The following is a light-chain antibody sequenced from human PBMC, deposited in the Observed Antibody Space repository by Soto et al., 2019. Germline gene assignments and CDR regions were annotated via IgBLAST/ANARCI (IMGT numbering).Light chain of an antibody. CDR1: QSVSSSH. Sequence: IVLTQSPGTLSLSPGERATLSCRASQSVSSSHLAWYQQQPGQAPRLVIYGASSRATGIPDKFSGSGSGTDFTLTISRLEPEDFAVYYCQQYSRSPFTFGHGTKVDIK. J-gene: IGKJ3*01. CDR2: GAS. CDR3: QQYSRSPFT. V-gene: IGKV3-20*01.